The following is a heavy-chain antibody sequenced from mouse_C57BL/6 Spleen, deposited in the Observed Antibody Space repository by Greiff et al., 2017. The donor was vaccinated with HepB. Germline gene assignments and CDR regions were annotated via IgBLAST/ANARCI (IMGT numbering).Heavy chain of an antibody. J-gene: IGHJ1*03. Sequence: VQLQQSGAELARPGASVKLSCKASGYTFTSYGISWVKQRTGQGLEWIGEIYPRSGNTYYNEKFKGKATLTADKSSSTACMELRSLTSEDSAVYFCAREGITTVVYWYFDVWGTGTTVTVSS. D-gene: IGHD1-1*01. CDR3: AREGITTVVYWYFDV. V-gene: IGHV1-81*01. CDR1: GYTFTSYG. CDR2: IYPRSGNT.